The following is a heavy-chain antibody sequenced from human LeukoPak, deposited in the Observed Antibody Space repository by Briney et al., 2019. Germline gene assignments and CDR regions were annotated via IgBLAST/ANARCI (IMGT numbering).Heavy chain of an antibody. D-gene: IGHD3-10*01. Sequence: SETLSLTCAVYGGSFSGYYWSWIRQPPGKGLEWIGEINHSGSTNYNPSLKSRVTISVDTSKNQFSLKLSSVTAADTAAYYCARGRITMGYFDYWGQGTLVTVSS. CDR3: ARGRITMGYFDY. V-gene: IGHV4-34*01. J-gene: IGHJ4*02. CDR2: INHSGST. CDR1: GGSFSGYY.